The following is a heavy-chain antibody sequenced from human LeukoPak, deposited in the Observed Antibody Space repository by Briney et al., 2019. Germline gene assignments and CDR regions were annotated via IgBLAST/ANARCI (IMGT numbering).Heavy chain of an antibody. CDR3: ARDPRNVGLAP. J-gene: IGHJ5*02. V-gene: IGHV3-74*01. CDR2: NNGDGSTT. Sequence: PGGSLRLSCVASGLSLSGYWMYWVRQAPGKGLMYISRNNGDGSTTNYADVVKGRFTMSRDNVKNTLYLQMNSQRVEDTAVYYCARDPRNVGLAPWGQGTLVTVSS. D-gene: IGHD2-15*01. CDR1: GLSLSGYW.